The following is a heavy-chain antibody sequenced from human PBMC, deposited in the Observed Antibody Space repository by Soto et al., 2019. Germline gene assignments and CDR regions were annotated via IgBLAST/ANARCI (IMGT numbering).Heavy chain of an antibody. Sequence: SETLSLTCTVSGGSISSGDYYWSWIRQPPGKGLEWIGYIYYSGSTYYNPSLKSRVTISVDTSKNQFSLKLSSVTAADTAVYYCARDSPYDSSGYYPGFDPWGQGTLVTVSS. V-gene: IGHV4-30-4*01. CDR1: GGSISSGDYY. CDR2: IYYSGST. J-gene: IGHJ5*02. CDR3: ARDSPYDSSGYYPGFDP. D-gene: IGHD3-22*01.